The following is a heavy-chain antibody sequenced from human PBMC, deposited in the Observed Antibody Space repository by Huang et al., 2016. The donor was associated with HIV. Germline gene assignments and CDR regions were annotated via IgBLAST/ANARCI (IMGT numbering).Heavy chain of an antibody. CDR2: ISGNGGST. CDR1: GFTFNNYA. V-gene: IGHV3-23*01. J-gene: IGHJ4*02. CDR3: AKGIKSSGSYYFDY. D-gene: IGHD3-10*01. Sequence: EVQLLESGGGLVQPGGSLRLSCAASGFTFNNYAMNWVRRAPGKGLEWVVSISGNGGSTYSADSGKGRFTSSRDNSKNTLYLHMNSLRVEDTAVYYCAKGIKSSGSYYFDYWGQGTLVTVSS.